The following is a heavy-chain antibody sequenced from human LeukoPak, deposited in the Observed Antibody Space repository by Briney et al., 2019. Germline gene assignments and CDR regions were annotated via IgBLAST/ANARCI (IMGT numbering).Heavy chain of an antibody. CDR3: AKDGRGYSSSWYTAYFDY. J-gene: IGHJ4*02. Sequence: GGSLRLSCAASGFTFSSYAMSWVRQAPGKGLEWVSAISGSGGSTYYADSVKGRFTISRDNSKNTLYLQMNSLRAEDTAVYYCAKDGRGYSSSWYTAYFDYWGQGTLVTVSS. CDR2: ISGSGGST. V-gene: IGHV3-23*01. D-gene: IGHD6-13*01. CDR1: GFTFSSYA.